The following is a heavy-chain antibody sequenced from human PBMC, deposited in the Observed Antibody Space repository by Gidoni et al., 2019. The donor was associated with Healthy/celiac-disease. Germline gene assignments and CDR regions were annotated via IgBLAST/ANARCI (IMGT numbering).Heavy chain of an antibody. J-gene: IGHJ6*04. V-gene: IGHV4-34*01. CDR2: INHSGST. CDR1: GGSFSGYY. CDR3: ARAGSGSYAPYYYYGMDV. D-gene: IGHD3-10*01. Sequence: QVQLQQWGAGLLKPSETLSLPCAVYGGSFSGYYWSWIRQPPGKGLEWIGEINHSGSTNYNPSLKRRVTISVDTSKNQFSLKLSSVTAADTAVYYCARAGSGSYAPYYYYGMDVWGKGTTVTVSS.